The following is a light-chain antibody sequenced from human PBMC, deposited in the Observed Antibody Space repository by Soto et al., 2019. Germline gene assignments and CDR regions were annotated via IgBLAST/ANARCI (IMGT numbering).Light chain of an antibody. CDR3: QQYNSYSIT. J-gene: IGKJ4*01. CDR1: QSISYW. CDR2: KAS. V-gene: IGKV1-5*03. Sequence: DIQMTQSPSTLSASVGDRVTITCRASQSISYWLAWYQQKPGKAPTVLIYKASTLESGVPSRFSGSRSGTEFTLTISSLQPDDFATYYCQQYNSYSITFGGGTKVEIK.